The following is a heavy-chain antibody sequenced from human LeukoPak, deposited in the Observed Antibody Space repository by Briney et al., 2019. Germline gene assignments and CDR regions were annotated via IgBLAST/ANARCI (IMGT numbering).Heavy chain of an antibody. CDR3: ARHSFQVVTPSY. V-gene: IGHV4-59*08. CDR2: IYYSGST. D-gene: IGHD2-21*02. J-gene: IGHJ4*02. Sequence: PSETLSLTCTVSGGSISSYYWSWIRQPPGKGLEWIGYIYYSGSTNYNPSLKSRITISVDTSKNQFSLKLSSVTAADTAAYYCARHSFQVVTPSYWGQGTLVTVSS. CDR1: GGSISSYY.